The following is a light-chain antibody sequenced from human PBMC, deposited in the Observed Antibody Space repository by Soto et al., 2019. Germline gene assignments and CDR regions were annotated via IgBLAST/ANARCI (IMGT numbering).Light chain of an antibody. CDR2: GAS. Sequence: EIVLTQSPGTLSLSPGERATLSCRASQSVSSSYLAWYQQKPGQAPRLLIYGASSRATGIPDRFSGSGSGTDVTLPICRLVPEDFVMYYCQPYCSSLPITFGQGTRLEIK. J-gene: IGKJ5*01. CDR1: QSVSSSY. CDR3: QPYCSSLPIT. V-gene: IGKV3-20*01.